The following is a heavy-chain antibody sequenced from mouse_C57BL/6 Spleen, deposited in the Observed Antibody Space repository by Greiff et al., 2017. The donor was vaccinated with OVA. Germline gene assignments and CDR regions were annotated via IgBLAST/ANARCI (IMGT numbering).Heavy chain of an antibody. V-gene: IGHV1-15*01. CDR1: GYTFTDYE. CDR3: TRRTLRGYYFDY. CDR2: IDPETGGT. J-gene: IGHJ2*01. Sequence: SGAELVRPGASVTLSCKASGYTFTDYEMHWVKQTPVHGLEWIGAIDPETGGTAYNQKFKGKAILTADKSSSTAYMELRSLTSEDSAVYYCTRRTLRGYYFDYWGQGTTLTVSS.